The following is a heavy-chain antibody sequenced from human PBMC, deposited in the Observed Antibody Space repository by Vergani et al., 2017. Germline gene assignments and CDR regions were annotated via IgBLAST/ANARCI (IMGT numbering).Heavy chain of an antibody. CDR1: GFTFSSYA. Sequence: QVQLVESGGGVVQPGRSLRLSCAASGFTFSSYAMHWVRQAPGKGLEWVAVISYDGSNKYYADSVKGRFTISRDNSKNTLYLQMNSLRAEDTAVYYCARAGGDSSGYLDAFDIWGQGTMVTVSS. CDR2: ISYDGSNK. J-gene: IGHJ3*02. D-gene: IGHD3-22*01. CDR3: ARAGGDSSGYLDAFDI. V-gene: IGHV3-30-3*01.